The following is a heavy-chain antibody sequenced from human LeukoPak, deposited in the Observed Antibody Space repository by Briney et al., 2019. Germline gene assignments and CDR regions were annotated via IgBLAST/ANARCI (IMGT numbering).Heavy chain of an antibody. J-gene: IGHJ4*02. D-gene: IGHD3-10*01. Sequence: GGSLRLSCAASGFKFDDYGMHWVRQAPGKGLEWVAFIRYDGSNKYYADSVKGRFTISRDNSKNTLYLQMNSLRAEDTAVYCCANAVAMVRGVITDYWGQGTLVTVSS. CDR1: GFKFDDYG. CDR2: IRYDGSNK. V-gene: IGHV3-30*02. CDR3: ANAVAMVRGVITDY.